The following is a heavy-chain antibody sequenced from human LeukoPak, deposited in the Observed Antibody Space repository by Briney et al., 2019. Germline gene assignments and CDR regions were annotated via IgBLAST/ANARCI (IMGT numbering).Heavy chain of an antibody. Sequence: PRASVKVSCKAFGYTFTSNYLHWVRQAPGQGLEWMGWINPDSGDTNYAQKFQGRVTMTRDTSISTAYMELSRLRSDDTAVYYCAGIPTAYYYYYMDVWGKGTTVTVSS. CDR1: GYTFTSNY. J-gene: IGHJ6*03. V-gene: IGHV1-2*02. D-gene: IGHD1-14*01. CDR3: AGIPTAYYYYYMDV. CDR2: INPDSGDT.